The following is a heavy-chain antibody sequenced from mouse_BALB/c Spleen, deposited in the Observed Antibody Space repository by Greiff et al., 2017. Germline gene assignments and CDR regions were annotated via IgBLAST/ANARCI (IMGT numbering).Heavy chain of an antibody. V-gene: IGHV5-4*02. D-gene: IGHD3-2*02. CDR2: ISDGGSYT. CDR1: GFTFSDYY. Sequence: VESGGGLVKPGGSLKLSCAASGFTFSDYYMYWVRQTPEKRLEWVATISDGGSYTYYPDSVKGRFTISRDNAKNNLYLQMSSLKSEDTAMYYCARGGLSYYAMDYWGQGTSVTVSS. CDR3: ARGGLSYYAMDY. J-gene: IGHJ4*01.